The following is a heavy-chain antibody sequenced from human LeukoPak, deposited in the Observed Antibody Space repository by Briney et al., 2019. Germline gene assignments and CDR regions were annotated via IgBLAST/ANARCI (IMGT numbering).Heavy chain of an antibody. V-gene: IGHV4-61*02. J-gene: IGHJ2*01. CDR3: ARDGHSSGWSHWYFDL. Sequence: PSETLSLTCTVSGGSISSGSYYWSWIRQPAGKGLEWIGRIYTSGSTNYNPSLKSRVTISVDTSKNQFSLKLSSVTAADTAVYYCARDGHSSGWSHWYFDLWGRGTLVTVSS. D-gene: IGHD6-19*01. CDR2: IYTSGST. CDR1: GGSISSGSYY.